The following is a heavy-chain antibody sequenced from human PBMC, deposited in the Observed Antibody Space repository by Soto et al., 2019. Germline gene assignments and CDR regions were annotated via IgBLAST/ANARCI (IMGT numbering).Heavy chain of an antibody. Sequence: SETLSLTCAVYGGSFSGYYWSWIRQHPGKGLEWIGYIYYSGSTYYNPSLKSRVTISVDTSKNQFSLKLSSVTAADTAVYYCARVGPGDVVTRFSWFDPWGQGTLVTVSS. CDR1: GGSFSGYY. J-gene: IGHJ5*02. D-gene: IGHD3-3*01. V-gene: IGHV4-31*11. CDR3: ARVGPGDVVTRFSWFDP. CDR2: IYYSGST.